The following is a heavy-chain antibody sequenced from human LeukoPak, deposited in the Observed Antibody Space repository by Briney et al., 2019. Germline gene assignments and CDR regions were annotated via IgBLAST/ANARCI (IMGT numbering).Heavy chain of an antibody. CDR3: ARERQYYYDSSGYYRAFDI. D-gene: IGHD3-22*01. CDR2: IYSGGST. Sequence: PGGSLRLSCAASGFTFSSYAMSWVRQAPGKGLEWVSVIYSGGSTYYADSVKGRFTISRDNSKNTLYLQMNSLRAEDTAVYYCARERQYYYDSSGYYRAFDIWGQGTMVTVSS. J-gene: IGHJ3*02. CDR1: GFTFSSYA. V-gene: IGHV3-53*01.